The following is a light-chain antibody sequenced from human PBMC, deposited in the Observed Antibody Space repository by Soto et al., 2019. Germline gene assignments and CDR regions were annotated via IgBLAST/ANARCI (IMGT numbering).Light chain of an antibody. CDR1: SSNIGNNY. V-gene: IGLV1-51*01. CDR2: DNN. Sequence: QSVLTRPPSVSAAPGQKVTISCSGSSSNIGNNYVSWYQQLPGTAPKLLIYDNNERPSGIPDRFSGSKSGTSATLAITGLQTGDEADYYCGTWDSSLSAVVFGGGTKLTVL. J-gene: IGLJ2*01. CDR3: GTWDSSLSAVV.